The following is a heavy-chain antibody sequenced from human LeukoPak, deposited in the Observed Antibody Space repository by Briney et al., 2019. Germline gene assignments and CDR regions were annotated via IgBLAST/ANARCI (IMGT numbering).Heavy chain of an antibody. Sequence: GGSLRLSCAASGFTFSDYWMTWVRQAPGKGLEWVANINQDGSEKYYVDSVKGRITVSRDNAKNSLYLQMNSLRAEDTAVYYCARDRAGTAMPMISYYYMDVWGKGTTVTVSS. D-gene: IGHD5-18*01. J-gene: IGHJ6*03. CDR1: GFTFSDYW. CDR3: ARDRAGTAMPMISYYYMDV. CDR2: INQDGSEK. V-gene: IGHV3-7*01.